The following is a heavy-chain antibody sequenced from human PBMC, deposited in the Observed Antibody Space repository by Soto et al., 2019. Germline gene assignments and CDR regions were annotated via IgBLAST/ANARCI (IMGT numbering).Heavy chain of an antibody. J-gene: IGHJ4*02. CDR1: GFTFSSYE. V-gene: IGHV3-48*03. CDR3: ARSLPDDSSGYPYYFDY. Sequence: GGSLRLSCAASGFTFSSYEMNWVRQAPGKGLEWVSYISSSGSTIYYADSVKGRFTISRDNAKNSLYLQMKSLRAEDTAVYYCARSLPDDSSGYPYYFDYWGQGTLVTVSS. D-gene: IGHD3-22*01. CDR2: ISSSGSTI.